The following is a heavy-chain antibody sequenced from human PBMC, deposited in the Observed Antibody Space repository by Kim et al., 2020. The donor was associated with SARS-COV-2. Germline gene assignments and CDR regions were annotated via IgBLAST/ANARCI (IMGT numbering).Heavy chain of an antibody. CDR3: ARDRLRN. J-gene: IGHJ4*02. Sequence: GGHTYHADTVKGRFTISRENSKNTLYLKMNSLRVEDTAVYYCARDRLRNWGQGTLVTVSS. D-gene: IGHD3-16*01. V-gene: IGHV3-64*04. CDR2: GGHT.